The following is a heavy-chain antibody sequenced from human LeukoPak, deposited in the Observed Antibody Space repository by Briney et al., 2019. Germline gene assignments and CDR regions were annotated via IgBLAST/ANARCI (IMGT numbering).Heavy chain of an antibody. Sequence: GASVKVSCKASGYSFIGYYMHWVRQAPGQGLEWMGWINPNSGVTTYPQNFQGRVTMTRDTSISTAYMELSRLRSDDTAVYYCARALAEAADFDYWGQGTLVTVSS. V-gene: IGHV1-2*02. CDR3: ARALAEAADFDY. CDR2: INPNSGVT. CDR1: GYSFIGYY. J-gene: IGHJ4*02. D-gene: IGHD6-19*01.